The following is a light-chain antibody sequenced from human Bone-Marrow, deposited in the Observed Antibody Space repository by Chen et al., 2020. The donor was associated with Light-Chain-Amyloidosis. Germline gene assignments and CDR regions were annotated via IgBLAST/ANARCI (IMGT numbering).Light chain of an antibody. Sequence: SYVLPQPSSASVAPGQTATIACGGNNIGSTSVHWYQQTPGQAPLLVVYDDSDRPSGIPERLSGSNSGNTATLTISRVEAGDEADYYCQVWDRSSDRPVFGGGTKLTVL. V-gene: IGLV3-21*02. CDR3: QVWDRSSDRPV. CDR1: NIGSTS. CDR2: DDS. J-gene: IGLJ3*02.